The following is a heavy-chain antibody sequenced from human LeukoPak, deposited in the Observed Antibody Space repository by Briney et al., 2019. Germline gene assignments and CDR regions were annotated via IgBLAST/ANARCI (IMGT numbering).Heavy chain of an antibody. J-gene: IGHJ5*02. CDR3: AKEVAAAGTGNWFDP. V-gene: IGHV3-30*02. Sequence: GGSLRLSCAASGFTFSSYGMHWVRQAPGKGLEWVAFIRYDGSNKYYADSVKGRFTISRDNSKNTLYLQMNSLRAEDTAVYYCAKEVAAAGTGNWFDPWGQGTLVTVSS. CDR2: IRYDGSNK. CDR1: GFTFSSYG. D-gene: IGHD6-13*01.